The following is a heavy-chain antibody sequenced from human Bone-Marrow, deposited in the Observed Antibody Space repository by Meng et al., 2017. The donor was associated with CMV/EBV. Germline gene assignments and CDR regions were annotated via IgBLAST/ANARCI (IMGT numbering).Heavy chain of an antibody. V-gene: IGHV1-2*02. CDR1: GGTFSSYT. CDR3: ARGFYDSINYFDY. Sequence: ASVKVSCKASGGTFSSYTISWVRQAPGQGLEWMGWINPNSGGTNYAQKFQGRVTMTRDTSISTAYMELSSLRSEDTAVYYCARGFYDSINYFDYWGQGTLVTVSS. CDR2: INPNSGGT. D-gene: IGHD3-22*01. J-gene: IGHJ4*02.